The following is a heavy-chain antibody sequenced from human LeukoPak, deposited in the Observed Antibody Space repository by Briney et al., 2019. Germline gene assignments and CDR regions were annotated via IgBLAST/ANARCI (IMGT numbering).Heavy chain of an antibody. CDR2: VYISGDT. CDR1: GGSDTTAHWY. Sequence: PSETLSLTCTVSGGSDTTAHWYWSWIRQPAGKGLEWIGRVYISGDTKYNPSLKSRVIMSLDASKNQFSLRLTSVTAADTAVYYCARLIAEVGGGTNCFDTWGQGTLVTVSS. V-gene: IGHV4-4*07. CDR3: ARLIAEVGGGTNCFDT. D-gene: IGHD2-21*01. J-gene: IGHJ5*02.